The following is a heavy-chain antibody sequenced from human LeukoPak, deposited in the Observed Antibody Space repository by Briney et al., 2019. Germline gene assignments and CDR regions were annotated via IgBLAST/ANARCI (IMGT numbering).Heavy chain of an antibody. D-gene: IGHD3-10*01. CDR2: INPNSGGT. J-gene: IGHJ5*02. CDR1: GYTFTGYY. V-gene: IGHV1-2*02. Sequence: ASVKVSCKASGYTFTGYYMHWVRQAPGQGLEWMGWINPNSGGTNYAQKFQGRVTMTRDTSISTAYMELSSLRSEDTAVYYCATGSYGSGKFGWFDPWGQGTLVTVSS. CDR3: ATGSYGSGKFGWFDP.